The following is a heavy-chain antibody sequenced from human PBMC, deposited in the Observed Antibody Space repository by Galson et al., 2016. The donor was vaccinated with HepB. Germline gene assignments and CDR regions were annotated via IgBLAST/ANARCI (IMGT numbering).Heavy chain of an antibody. CDR1: GGSFSSYY. CDR3: ARGSMATIAY. CDR2: IYYSVST. V-gene: IGHV4-59*01. J-gene: IGHJ4*02. Sequence: ETLSLTCTVSGGSFSSYYWNWIRQPPGKGLEWIGYIYYSVSTYNPSLKSRVTISVDTSKRQFSLRLSSVTAADTAVYYCARGSMATIAYWGQGSLVTVSS. D-gene: IGHD5-24*01.